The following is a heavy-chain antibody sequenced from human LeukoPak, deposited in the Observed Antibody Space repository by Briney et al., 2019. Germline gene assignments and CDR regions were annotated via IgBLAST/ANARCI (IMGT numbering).Heavy chain of an antibody. Sequence: PGGSLRLSCAASGLIVSSNYMTWVRQAPGKGLEWVSSISGSSANIQYADSAKGRFSISRDNSKNTLYLQMDSLRVEDTAVYYCGRDPNGDYIGAFDFWGQGTMVTV. V-gene: IGHV3-23*01. J-gene: IGHJ3*01. D-gene: IGHD4-17*01. CDR2: ISGSSANI. CDR1: GLIVSSNY. CDR3: GRDPNGDYIGAFDF.